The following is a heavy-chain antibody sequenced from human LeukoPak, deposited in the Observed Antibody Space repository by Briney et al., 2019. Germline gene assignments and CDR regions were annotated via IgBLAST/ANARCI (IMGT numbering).Heavy chain of an antibody. CDR3: AKHKAPYDFWSGLVGAFDI. V-gene: IGHV3-23*01. J-gene: IGHJ3*02. CDR1: GFTFSSYA. Sequence: GGSLRLSCAASGFTFSSYAMSWVRQAPGKGLEWVSAISGSGGSTYYADSVKGRFTISRDNSKNTLYLQMNSLRAEDTAIYYCAKHKAPYDFWSGLVGAFDIWGQGTMDTVSS. CDR2: ISGSGGST. D-gene: IGHD3-3*01.